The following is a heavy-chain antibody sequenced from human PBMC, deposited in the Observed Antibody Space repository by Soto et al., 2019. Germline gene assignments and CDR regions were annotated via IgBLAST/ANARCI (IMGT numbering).Heavy chain of an antibody. J-gene: IGHJ3*02. CDR2: ISSSSSTI. Sequence: PGGSLRLSCAASGFTFSSYSMNWVRQAPGKGLEWVSYISSSSSTIYYADSVKGRFTISRDNAKNSLYLQMNSLRAEDTAVYYCAGFLYGDYEGGLDAFDIWGQGTMVTVSS. D-gene: IGHD4-17*01. CDR1: GFTFSSYS. CDR3: AGFLYGDYEGGLDAFDI. V-gene: IGHV3-48*01.